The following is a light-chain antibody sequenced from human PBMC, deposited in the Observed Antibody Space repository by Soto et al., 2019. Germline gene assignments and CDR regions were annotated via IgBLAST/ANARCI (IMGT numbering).Light chain of an antibody. V-gene: IGKV3-20*01. CDR2: GAS. CDR1: QSGTSNY. J-gene: IGKJ2*01. Sequence: EILLTQSPGTLSLSPGERATLSCRASQSGTSNYLAWYQQKPGQAPRLLIYGASSRATGIPDRFSGSGSGTDFTLTISRLEPEDCAVYYCQQYGASPTTFGQGTKLEI. CDR3: QQYGASPTT.